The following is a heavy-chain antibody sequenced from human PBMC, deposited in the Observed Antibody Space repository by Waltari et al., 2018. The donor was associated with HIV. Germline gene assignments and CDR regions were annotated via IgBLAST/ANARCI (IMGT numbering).Heavy chain of an antibody. CDR2: IYYSGTA. Sequence: QLHLQESGPGLVKPSETLSLTCSVSGASISSSSYYWAWCRQPPGKGLEWIGAIYYSGTAYYNPSVKSRVSASLDASKNELSLKLTSVTATDTALYYCARLRFHSLYYFDSWGPGILVTVSS. CDR3: ARLRFHSLYYFDS. D-gene: IGHD3-16*01. J-gene: IGHJ4*02. CDR1: GASISSSSYY. V-gene: IGHV4-39*01.